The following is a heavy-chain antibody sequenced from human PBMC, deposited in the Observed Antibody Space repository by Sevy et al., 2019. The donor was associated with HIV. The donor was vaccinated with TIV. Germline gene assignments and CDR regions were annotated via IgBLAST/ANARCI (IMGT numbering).Heavy chain of an antibody. CDR3: AKYPICSGWYLDYFDY. CDR1: GFTFSSYA. CDR2: ISGSGGST. D-gene: IGHD6-19*01. Sequence: GGSLRLSCAASGFTFSSYAMSWVRQAPGKGLEWVSAISGSGGSTYYADSVKGRFTISRDNSKNTLYLQMNSLRAEDTAVYYCAKYPICSGWYLDYFDYWGQGTLVTVSS. J-gene: IGHJ4*02. V-gene: IGHV3-23*01.